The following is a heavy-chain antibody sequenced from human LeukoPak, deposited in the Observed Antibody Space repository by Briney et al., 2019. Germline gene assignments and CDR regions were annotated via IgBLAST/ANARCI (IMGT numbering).Heavy chain of an antibody. V-gene: IGHV4-34*01. D-gene: IGHD3-10*01. J-gene: IGHJ4*02. CDR3: ARGRRGFFGEFSRTPLDY. CDR2: INHSGST. CDR1: GGSFSGSY. Sequence: SETLSLTCAVYGGSFSGSYWSWIRQPPGKGLEWIGEINHSGSTNYNPSLKSRVTISVNTSKNQFSLKLNSVTAADTAVYYCARGRRGFFGEFSRTPLDYWGQGTLVTVSS.